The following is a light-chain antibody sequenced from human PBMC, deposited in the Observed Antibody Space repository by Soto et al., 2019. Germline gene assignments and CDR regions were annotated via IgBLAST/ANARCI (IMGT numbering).Light chain of an antibody. CDR1: SGSIASNY. CDR3: HSYESNNVV. J-gene: IGLJ3*02. Sequence: LTQPHSVSEYPGKTVIISCTRSSGSIASNYVQWYQQRPGSAPTIVIYEDNQRPSGVPDRFSGSVDSSSNSASLTISGLKTEDEADYYCHSYESNNVVFGGGTKLTVL. V-gene: IGLV6-57*03. CDR2: EDN.